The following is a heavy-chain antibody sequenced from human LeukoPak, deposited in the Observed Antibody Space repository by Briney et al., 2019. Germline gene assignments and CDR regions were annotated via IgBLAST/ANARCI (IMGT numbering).Heavy chain of an antibody. J-gene: IGHJ6*02. D-gene: IGHD1-26*01. Sequence: SETLSLTCTASGGSISSYYWSWIRQPPGKGLEWIGYIYYSGSTNYNPSLKSRVTISVDTSKNQFSLKLSSVTAADTAVYYCARSDLIVGAYGMDVWGQGTTVTVSS. V-gene: IGHV4-59*01. CDR3: ARSDLIVGAYGMDV. CDR2: IYYSGST. CDR1: GGSISSYY.